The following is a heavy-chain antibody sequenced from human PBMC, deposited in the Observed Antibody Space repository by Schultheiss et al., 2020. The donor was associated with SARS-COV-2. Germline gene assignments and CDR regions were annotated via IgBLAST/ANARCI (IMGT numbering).Heavy chain of an antibody. D-gene: IGHD6-13*01. CDR1: GFTFSSYW. J-gene: IGHJ4*02. CDR3: ARGPLATAAGTRY. CDR2: INSDGSST. Sequence: GESLKISCAASGFTFSSYWMHWVRQAPGKGLVWVSRINSDGSSTSYADSVKGRFTISRDNAKNTLYLQMNSLRAEDTAVYYCARGPLATAAGTRYWGQGTLVTVSS. V-gene: IGHV3-74*01.